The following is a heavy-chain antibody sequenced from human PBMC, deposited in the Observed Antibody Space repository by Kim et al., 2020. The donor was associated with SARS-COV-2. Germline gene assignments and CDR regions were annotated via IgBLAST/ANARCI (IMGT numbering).Heavy chain of an antibody. Sequence: GGSLRLSCAASGFTFSSYAMSWVRQAPGKGLEWVSAISGSGGSTYYADSVKGRFTISRDNSKNTLYLQMNSLRAEDTAVYYCAKVSLSYYYGSGSPVGWGQGTLVTVSS. CDR2: ISGSGGST. V-gene: IGHV3-23*01. D-gene: IGHD3-10*01. CDR1: GFTFSSYA. CDR3: AKVSLSYYYGSGSPVG. J-gene: IGHJ4*02.